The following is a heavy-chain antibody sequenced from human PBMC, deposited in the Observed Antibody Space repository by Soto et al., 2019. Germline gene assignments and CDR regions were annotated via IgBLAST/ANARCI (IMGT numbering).Heavy chain of an antibody. D-gene: IGHD3-9*01. CDR1: DDSINSDKYY. Sequence: QLQLQESGPGLVKPSETLSLTCSVSDDSINSDKYYWGWIRQPPGKGLEWIGSIYYRGNAYYNPSLQIRVTISLDKSRSQFSLKLNSVTAADSDVYFCARLEGLATISYYFDFWGPGALVTVSS. V-gene: IGHV4-39*01. CDR3: ARLEGLATISYYFDF. J-gene: IGHJ4*02. CDR2: IYYRGNA.